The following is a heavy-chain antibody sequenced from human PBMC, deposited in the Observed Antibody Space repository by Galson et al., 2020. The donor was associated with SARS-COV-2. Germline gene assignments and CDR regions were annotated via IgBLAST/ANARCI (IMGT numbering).Heavy chain of an antibody. J-gene: IGHJ4*02. CDR3: VRDVVRGFNPGEAVCDS. CDR1: GGSISSGGYY. D-gene: IGHD3-10*01. V-gene: IGHV4-31*03. CDR2: IYDSGST. Sequence: ETSETLSLTCTVSGGSISSGGYYWNWIRQHPGKGLEWVGYIYDSGSTYYTFYNPSLKSRVTISMDTSKNQFSLDLSSVTAADTAVYYCVRDVVRGFNPGEAVCDSWGQGTLVTVSS.